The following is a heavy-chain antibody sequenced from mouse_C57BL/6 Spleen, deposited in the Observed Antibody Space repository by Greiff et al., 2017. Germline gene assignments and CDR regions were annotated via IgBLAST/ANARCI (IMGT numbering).Heavy chain of an antibody. CDR2: IDPSDSYT. Sequence: QVQLQQSGAELVKPGASVKLSCKASGYTFTSYWMQWVKQRPGQGLEWIGEIDPSDSYTNYNQKFKGKATLTVDTSSSTAYMQLSSLTSEDSAVYYCARLEDYYGSSYEYYYAMDYWGQGTSVTVSS. CDR3: ARLEDYYGSSYEYYYAMDY. D-gene: IGHD1-1*01. J-gene: IGHJ4*01. CDR1: GYTFTSYW. V-gene: IGHV1-50*01.